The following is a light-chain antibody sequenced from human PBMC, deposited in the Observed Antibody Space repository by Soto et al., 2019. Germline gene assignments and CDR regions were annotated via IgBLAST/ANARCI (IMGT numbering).Light chain of an antibody. J-gene: IGKJ1*01. CDR1: QSVGSRF. Sequence: EIAWTQSPGTLCLSPGERATLSCRSSQSVGSRFLAWYQQKPGQAPRLLISGTFSRATGIPDRFSGSGSGTDFTLTISRLEPEDFAVYYCQQYGGSTRTFGQGTKVDIK. CDR3: QQYGGSTRT. CDR2: GTF. V-gene: IGKV3-20*01.